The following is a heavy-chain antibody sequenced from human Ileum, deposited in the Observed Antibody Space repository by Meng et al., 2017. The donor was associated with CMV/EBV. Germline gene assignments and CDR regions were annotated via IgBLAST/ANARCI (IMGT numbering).Heavy chain of an antibody. CDR1: GFTFSSYE. CDR2: ISVSTSAI. Sequence: AESLRLSCVASGFTFSSYEMNWVRQIPGKGLEWISYISVSTSAIYYAASVKGRFTISTDNVNNSLYLLMESLMADDTAIYYCVRGGSSVTLKYFDYWGRGALVTVSS. V-gene: IGHV3-48*03. J-gene: IGHJ4*02. CDR3: VRGGSSVTLKYFDY. D-gene: IGHD5/OR15-5a*01.